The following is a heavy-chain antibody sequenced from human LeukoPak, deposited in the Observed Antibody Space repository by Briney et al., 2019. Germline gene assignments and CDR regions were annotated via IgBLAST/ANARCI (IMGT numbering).Heavy chain of an antibody. CDR2: ITGDGAGT. CDR1: TVTFSSYA. V-gene: IGHV3-23*01. CDR3: AKSNAFLMYYFHY. D-gene: IGHD3-16*01. J-gene: IGHJ4*02. Sequence: GGSLRLSCAVSTVTFSSYAMSWVRQAPGKGLEWVSGITGDGAGTHVADSVKGRFTISRDNSKNTVYLQMNSLRAEDTAVYFCAKSNAFLMYYFHYWGQG.